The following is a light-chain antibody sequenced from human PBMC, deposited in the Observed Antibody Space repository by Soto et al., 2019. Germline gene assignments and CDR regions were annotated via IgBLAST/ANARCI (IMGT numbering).Light chain of an antibody. Sequence: EIVLTQSPGTLSLSPGERATLSCRASHSVSSTYLAWYQQKPGQAPRPLIYGASSRATGIPDRFSGSGSGTDFTLTIRRLEPEDFAVYYCQQYGSSPPYTFGQGTKLEIK. J-gene: IGKJ2*01. V-gene: IGKV3-20*01. CDR1: HSVSSTY. CDR3: QQYGSSPPYT. CDR2: GAS.